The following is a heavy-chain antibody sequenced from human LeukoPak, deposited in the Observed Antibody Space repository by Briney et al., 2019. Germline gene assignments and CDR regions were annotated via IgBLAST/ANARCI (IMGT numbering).Heavy chain of an antibody. CDR1: GFSFSSYG. Sequence: GSLRLSCAGSGFSFSSYGMHWVRQAPGKGLEWIGEINHSGSTNYNPSLKSRVTISVDTSKKQFSLKLSSVTAADTAVYYCARRYGSGSRFAHYYYYYYMDVWGKGTTVTISS. D-gene: IGHD3-10*01. J-gene: IGHJ6*03. CDR2: INHSGST. V-gene: IGHV4-34*01. CDR3: ARRYGSGSRFAHYYYYYYMDV.